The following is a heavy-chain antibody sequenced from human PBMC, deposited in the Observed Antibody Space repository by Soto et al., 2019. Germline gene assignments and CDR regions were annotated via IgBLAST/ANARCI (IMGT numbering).Heavy chain of an antibody. D-gene: IGHD1-1*01. V-gene: IGHV3-33*01. CDR2: IWYDGSKK. J-gene: IGHJ5*02. CDR1: GFTFNSYG. Sequence: QVQLVESGGGVVQPGKSLRLSCAASGFTFNSYGMHWVRQAPGKGPEWVAVIWYDGSKKDYGDSVKGRFTISRDTSNNTLYLQMNSLRAEDTAVYHCARDAWYRTGVSPWFDPWGQGTLVTVSS. CDR3: ARDAWYRTGVSPWFDP.